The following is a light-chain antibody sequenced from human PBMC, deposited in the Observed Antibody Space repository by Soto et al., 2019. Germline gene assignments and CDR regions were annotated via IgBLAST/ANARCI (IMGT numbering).Light chain of an antibody. Sequence: TQSPSTLSAVVGDRVTITCRASQSVSSSVAWYQQKPGKAPKLLIYDASTLESGVPSRFSGSGFGTEFTLTINSLQPDDFGTYYCQQYESFSPYTFGRGTRLEIK. CDR1: QSVSSS. V-gene: IGKV1-5*01. CDR2: DAS. CDR3: QQYESFSPYT. J-gene: IGKJ2*01.